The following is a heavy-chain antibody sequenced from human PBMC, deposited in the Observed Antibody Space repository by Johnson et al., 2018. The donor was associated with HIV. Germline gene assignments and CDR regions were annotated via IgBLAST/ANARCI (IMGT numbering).Heavy chain of an antibody. CDR1: GFIFSSYA. J-gene: IGHJ3*02. CDR2: ISYDGINK. V-gene: IGHV3-30*04. D-gene: IGHD3-10*01. Sequence: QVQLVESGGGLVQPVGSLRLSCAASGFIFSSYAMHWVRQAPGKGLEWVAVISYDGINKYYTDSVKGRFTISRDNSKNTLYLQMNSLRAEDTAVYYCARQYYGSGTDASDIWGQGTMVTVSS. CDR3: ARQYYGSGTDASDI.